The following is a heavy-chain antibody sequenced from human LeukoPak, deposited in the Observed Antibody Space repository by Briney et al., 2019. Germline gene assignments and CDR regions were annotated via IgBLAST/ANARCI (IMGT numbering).Heavy chain of an antibody. CDR2: IIPIFGTT. CDR1: GGTFNRYS. V-gene: IGHV1-69*13. J-gene: IGHJ4*02. CDR3: ASGSGAWYKEFDY. Sequence: SVKVSCKVSGGTFNRYSFDWVRQAPGQGLEWMGGIIPIFGTTNYAQKFQGRVTITADDSTSTAYMELSSLRSEDTAVYYCASGSGAWYKEFDYWGQGTLVTVSS. D-gene: IGHD1-14*01.